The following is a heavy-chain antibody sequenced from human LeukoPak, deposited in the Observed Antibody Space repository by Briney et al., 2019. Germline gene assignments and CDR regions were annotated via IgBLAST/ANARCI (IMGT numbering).Heavy chain of an antibody. CDR1: GGSFSGYY. Sequence: SETLSLTCAVYGGSFSGYYWSWIRQPPGKGLEWIGEINHSGSTNYNPSLKSRVTISVDTSKNQFSLKLSSVTAADTAVYYCAKSVETATVFFDCWGQGTLVTVSS. J-gene: IGHJ4*02. CDR2: INHSGST. CDR3: AKSVETATVFFDC. D-gene: IGHD5-24*01. V-gene: IGHV4-34*01.